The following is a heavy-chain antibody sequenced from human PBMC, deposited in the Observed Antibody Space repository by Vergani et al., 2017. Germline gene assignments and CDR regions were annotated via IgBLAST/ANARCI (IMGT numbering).Heavy chain of an antibody. Sequence: QVQLVESEGGVVQPGRSLTLSCVASGFTFSSHGMHWVRQAPGKGLEWVAVIWYDGSNKYYGDSVKGRFTISRDNSKNTLYLQMNSLRVEDTAVYYCAKHFRGWGIDYWGQGTQVIVSS. J-gene: IGHJ4*02. CDR3: AKHFRGWGIDY. D-gene: IGHD3-16*01. CDR1: GFTFSSHG. CDR2: IWYDGSNK. V-gene: IGHV3-33*06.